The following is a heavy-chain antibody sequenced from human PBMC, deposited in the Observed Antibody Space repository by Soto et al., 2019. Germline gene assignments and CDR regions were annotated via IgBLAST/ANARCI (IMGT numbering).Heavy chain of an antibody. CDR2: ISGSGAGT. CDR3: ARDPYHVLMVNAPNLYGMDV. Sequence: GGSLRLSCAASGFTFSSYAMSWVRQAPGKGLEWVSAISGSGAGTYYADSVKGRFTISRDNSKNTLYLQMNSLRAEDTAVYYCARDPYHVLMVNAPNLYGMDVWGQGTTVTVSS. D-gene: IGHD2-8*01. V-gene: IGHV3-23*01. J-gene: IGHJ6*02. CDR1: GFTFSSYA.